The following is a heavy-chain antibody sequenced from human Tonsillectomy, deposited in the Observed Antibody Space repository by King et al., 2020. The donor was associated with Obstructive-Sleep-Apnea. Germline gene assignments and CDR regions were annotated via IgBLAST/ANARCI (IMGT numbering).Heavy chain of an antibody. Sequence: VQLQESGPGLVKPSETLSLTCTVSGGSISSYYWSWIRQPPGKGLEWSGYIYYSGSTNYNPSLKSRVTISVDTSKNQFSLKLSSVTAADTAVYYCARRGDYLDYWGQGTLVTVSS. CDR3: ARRGDYLDY. CDR1: GGSISSYY. CDR2: IYYSGST. J-gene: IGHJ4*02. V-gene: IGHV4-59*08.